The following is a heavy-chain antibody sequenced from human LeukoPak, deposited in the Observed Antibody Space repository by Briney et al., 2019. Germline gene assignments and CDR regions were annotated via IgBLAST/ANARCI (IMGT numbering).Heavy chain of an antibody. V-gene: IGHV4-59*01. CDR3: ARDAGYSYGPFDY. J-gene: IGHJ4*02. Sequence: SETLSLTCTVSGGSISSYYWSWIRQPPGKGLEWIGYIYYSGSTNYNPSLKSRVTISVDTSKNQFSLKLSSATAADTAVYYCARDAGYSYGPFDYWGQGTLVTVSS. D-gene: IGHD5-18*01. CDR2: IYYSGST. CDR1: GGSISSYY.